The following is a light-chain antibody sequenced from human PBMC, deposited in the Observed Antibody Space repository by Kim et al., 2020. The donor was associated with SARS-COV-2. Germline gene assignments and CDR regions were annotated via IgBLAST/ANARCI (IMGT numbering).Light chain of an antibody. Sequence: SSELTQPPSLSVSPGQTASITCSGDKLGDKYACWYQQKPGQSPVLVIYQDSKRPSGIPERFSGSNSGNTATLTISGTQAMDEADYYCQAWDSYTAVVFGGGTQLTVL. CDR3: QAWDSYTAVV. V-gene: IGLV3-1*01. CDR1: KLGDKY. J-gene: IGLJ2*01. CDR2: QDS.